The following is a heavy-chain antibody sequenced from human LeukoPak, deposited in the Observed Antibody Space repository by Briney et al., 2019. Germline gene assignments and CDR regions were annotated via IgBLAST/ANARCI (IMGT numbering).Heavy chain of an antibody. V-gene: IGHV3-21*01. D-gene: IGHD6-13*01. CDR2: ISSSSSYI. J-gene: IGHJ3*02. Sequence: PGGSLRLSCTASGFTFSSYSMNWVRQAPGKGLEWVSSISSSSSYIYYADSMKGRFTISRDNAKNSLYLQMNSLRAEDTAVYYCARGGSSSPEDAFDIWGQGTMVTVSS. CDR1: GFTFSSYS. CDR3: ARGGSSSPEDAFDI.